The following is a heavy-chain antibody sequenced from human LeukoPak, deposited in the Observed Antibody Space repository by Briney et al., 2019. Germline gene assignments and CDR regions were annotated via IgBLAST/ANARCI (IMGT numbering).Heavy chain of an antibody. Sequence: PGGSLRPSCAASGFTFSSYAMSWVRQAPGKGLEWVSAISGSGGSTYYADSVKGRFTISRDNSKNTLYLQMNSLRAEDTAVYYCAKATVPTNRIPFDYWGQGTLVSVSS. CDR3: AKATVPTNRIPFDY. J-gene: IGHJ4*02. V-gene: IGHV3-23*01. CDR1: GFTFSSYA. D-gene: IGHD4-17*01. CDR2: ISGSGGST.